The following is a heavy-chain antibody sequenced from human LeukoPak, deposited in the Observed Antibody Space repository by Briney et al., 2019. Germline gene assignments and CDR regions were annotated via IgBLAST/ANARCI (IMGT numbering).Heavy chain of an antibody. CDR1: GGSFSGYY. CDR3: ATSMVRGVIIVNWFDP. D-gene: IGHD3-10*01. Sequence: PSETLSLTCAVYGGSFSGYYWSWIRQPPGKGLEWIGEINHSGSTNYNPSLKSRVTISVDTSKNQFSLKLSSVTAADTAVYYCATSMVRGVIIVNWFDPWGQGTLVTVSS. J-gene: IGHJ5*02. CDR2: INHSGST. V-gene: IGHV4-34*01.